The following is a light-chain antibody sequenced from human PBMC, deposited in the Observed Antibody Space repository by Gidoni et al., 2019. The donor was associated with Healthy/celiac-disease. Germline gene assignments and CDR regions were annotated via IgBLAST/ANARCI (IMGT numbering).Light chain of an antibody. CDR3: AAWDDSLNGLV. CDR2: YDD. Sequence: QSVLTQPPSVSEAPRLRVTISCSGSRSNIGKKAVKWYQQLPGKAPKLLIYYDDLLPSGVSDLFSGSKASTSASLAISGLQSEDEAEYYCAAWDDSLNGLVFGGGTKLTVL. J-gene: IGLJ3*02. V-gene: IGLV1-36*01. CDR1: RSNIGKKA.